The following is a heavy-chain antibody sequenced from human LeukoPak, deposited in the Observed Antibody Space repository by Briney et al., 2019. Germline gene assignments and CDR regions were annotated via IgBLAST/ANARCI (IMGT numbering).Heavy chain of an antibody. CDR1: GDSISSRSYY. CDR3: ARVGVVFDY. J-gene: IGHJ4*02. CDR2: IYYSGIT. D-gene: IGHD3-16*01. V-gene: IGHV4-39*01. Sequence: PSESLSLTCTVSGDSISSRSYYWGWIRQPPGKGLEWIGSIYYSGITYYNPSLKSRVTIYVDTSKNQFSLKLSSVTAADTAVYYCARVGVVFDYWGQGTLVTVSS.